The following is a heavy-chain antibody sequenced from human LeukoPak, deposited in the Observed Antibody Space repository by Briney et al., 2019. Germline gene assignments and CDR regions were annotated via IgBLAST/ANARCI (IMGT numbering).Heavy chain of an antibody. CDR1: GGSFSGYY. Sequence: SETLSLTCAVYGGSFSGYYWSWIRQPPGKGLEWIGEINHSGSTNYNPSLKSRVTISVDTSKNQFSLKLSSVTAADTAVYYCARASGATDWFDPWGQGTLVTVSP. V-gene: IGHV4-34*01. J-gene: IGHJ5*02. CDR2: INHSGST. CDR3: ARASGATDWFDP.